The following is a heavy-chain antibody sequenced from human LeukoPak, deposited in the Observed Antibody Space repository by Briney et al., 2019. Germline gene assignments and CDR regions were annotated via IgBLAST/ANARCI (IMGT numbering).Heavy chain of an antibody. J-gene: IGHJ4*02. CDR1: GFTFSSYG. D-gene: IGHD3-22*01. Sequence: PGGSLRLSCAASGFTFSSYGMHWVRQAPGKGLEWVAFIRYDGSNKYYADSVKGRFTISRGNSKNTLYLQMNSLRAEGTAVYYCAKEIPYYYDSSGYSPFDYWGQGTLVTVSS. CDR3: AKEIPYYYDSSGYSPFDY. CDR2: IRYDGSNK. V-gene: IGHV3-30*02.